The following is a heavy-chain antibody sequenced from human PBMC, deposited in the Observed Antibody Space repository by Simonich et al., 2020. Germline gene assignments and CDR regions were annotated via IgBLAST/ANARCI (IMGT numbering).Heavy chain of an antibody. CDR2: ISSSGSTL. Sequence: EVQLVESGGGLVQPGGSLRLSCAASGFTFRSYEMNWVRQAPGKGLEWVSYISSSGSTLYYADSVKGRFTISRDNAKNSLYLQMNSLRAEDTAVYYCARDFRLQLVEIGTYYYYGMDVWGQGTTVTVSS. CDR1: GFTFRSYE. J-gene: IGHJ6*02. V-gene: IGHV3-48*03. D-gene: IGHD6-6*01. CDR3: ARDFRLQLVEIGTYYYYGMDV.